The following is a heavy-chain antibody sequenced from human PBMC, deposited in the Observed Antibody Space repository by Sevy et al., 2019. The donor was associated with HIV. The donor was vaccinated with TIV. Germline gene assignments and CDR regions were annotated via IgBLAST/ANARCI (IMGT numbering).Heavy chain of an antibody. CDR2: VNWDSGSI. Sequence: GGSLRLSCAASGFIFDDYAMHWVRQAPGKGLEWVSGVNWDSGSIVYADTVKGRFTISRDNAKNSLYLQMNSLRPEDTAFDYCVRDPQKELWTREYFDYWGQGILVTVSS. CDR3: VRDPQKELWTREYFDY. V-gene: IGHV3-9*01. J-gene: IGHJ4*02. D-gene: IGHD3-16*01. CDR1: GFIFDDYA.